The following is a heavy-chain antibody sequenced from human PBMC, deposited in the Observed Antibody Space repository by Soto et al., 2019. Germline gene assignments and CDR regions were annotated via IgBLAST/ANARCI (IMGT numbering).Heavy chain of an antibody. Sequence: EVQLVESGGDLVQPGRSLRLSCAASGFSFDDYPMHWVRQAPGKGLEWVSGISWNSDNLGFADSVKGRFTISRDNAKKSLYLQMSGLRDEYTVLYFCVKDGLTAIFEVVCFGVNVWGRGTMVTVSS. D-gene: IGHD3-3*01. V-gene: IGHV3-9*01. CDR3: VKDGLTAIFEVVCFGVNV. CDR1: GFSFDDYP. CDR2: ISWNSDNL. J-gene: IGHJ3*01.